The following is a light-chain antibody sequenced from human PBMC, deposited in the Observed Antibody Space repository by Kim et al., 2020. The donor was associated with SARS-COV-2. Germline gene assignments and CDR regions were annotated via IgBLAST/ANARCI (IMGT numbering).Light chain of an antibody. V-gene: IGLV1-51*01. CDR2: DNT. CDR1: SSNIGNNY. CDR3: ETWDSSLRAVV. J-gene: IGLJ2*01. Sequence: KVTNPCSGSSSNIGNNYVSWYQQFPGTAPKLLIYDNTKRPPGIPDRFSGSKSGTSATLDITGLQTGDEADYYCETWDSSLRAVVFGGGTQLTVL.